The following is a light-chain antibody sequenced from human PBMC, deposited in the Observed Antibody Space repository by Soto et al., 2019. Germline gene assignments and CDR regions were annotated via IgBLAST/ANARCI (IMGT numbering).Light chain of an antibody. CDR3: QHRMNWPIT. J-gene: IGKJ5*01. CDR1: QTVSSY. CDR2: DAS. V-gene: IGKV3-11*01. Sequence: EIVLTQSQATLSLSPLERATLXFRASQTVSSYLLWYQQKPGQAPRLLIYDASNRATSIPARFSGSGSETDFTLTISSLEPEDFAVYYCQHRMNWPITFGQGTRLEIK.